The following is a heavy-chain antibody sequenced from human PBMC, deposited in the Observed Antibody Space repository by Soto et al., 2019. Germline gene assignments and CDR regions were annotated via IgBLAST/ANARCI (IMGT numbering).Heavy chain of an antibody. D-gene: IGHD5-12*01. CDR3: AKDYEWPRSPYYYGMDV. J-gene: IGHJ6*02. CDR1: GFTFSSYG. Sequence: QVQLVESGGGVVQPGRSLRLSCAASGFTFSSYGMHWVRQAPGKGLEWVAVISYDGSNKYYADSVKGRFTISRDNSKNTLYLQMNSLRAEDTAVYYCAKDYEWPRSPYYYGMDVWGQGTTVTVSS. CDR2: ISYDGSNK. V-gene: IGHV3-30*18.